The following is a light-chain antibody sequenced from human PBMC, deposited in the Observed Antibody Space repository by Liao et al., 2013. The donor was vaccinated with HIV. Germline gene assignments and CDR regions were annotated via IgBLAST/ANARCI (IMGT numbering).Light chain of an antibody. CDR1: YLGDKY. CDR2: QDN. Sequence: SYELTQAPSVSVPPGQTASITCSGDYLGDKYASWYHVKPGQSPVLVIYQDNKRPSGIPERYAGSNSGITATLTISGIRPVDEGDYYCQTWDSSTYVFGTGTKVTVL. CDR3: QTWDSSTYV. J-gene: IGLJ1*01. V-gene: IGLV3-1*01.